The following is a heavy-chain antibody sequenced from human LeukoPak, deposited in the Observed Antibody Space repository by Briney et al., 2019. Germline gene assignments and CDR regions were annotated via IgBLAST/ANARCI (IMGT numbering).Heavy chain of an antibody. CDR2: IYHSGST. J-gene: IGHJ2*01. Sequence: SETLSLTCTVSGYSISSGYYWGWIRQPPGKGLEWIGSIYHSGSTYYNPSLKSRVTISVDTSKNQFSLKLSSVTAADTAVYYCARVGSGYDLLNWYFDLWGRGTLVTVSS. D-gene: IGHD5-12*01. CDR1: GYSISSGYY. V-gene: IGHV4-38-2*02. CDR3: ARVGSGYDLLNWYFDL.